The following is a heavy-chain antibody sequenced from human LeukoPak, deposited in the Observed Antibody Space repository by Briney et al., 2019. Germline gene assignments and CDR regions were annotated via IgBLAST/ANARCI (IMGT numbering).Heavy chain of an antibody. CDR2: IIPIFGTA. Sequence: ASVKVSCKAAGGTFSSYAISWVRQAPGQGLEWMGGIIPIFGTANYAQKFQGRVTITADKSTSTAYMELSSLRSEDTAVYYCARDSKPYYYDSSGYYPYYFDYWGQGTLVTVSS. V-gene: IGHV1-69*06. CDR3: ARDSKPYYYDSSGYYPYYFDY. CDR1: GGTFSSYA. D-gene: IGHD3-22*01. J-gene: IGHJ4*02.